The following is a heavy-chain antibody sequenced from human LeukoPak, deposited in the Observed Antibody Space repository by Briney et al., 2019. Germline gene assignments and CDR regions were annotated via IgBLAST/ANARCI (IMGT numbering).Heavy chain of an antibody. V-gene: IGHV4-38-2*01. J-gene: IGHJ4*02. Sequence: PSETLSLTCAASGYSISSGYFWGWIRQPPGKGLEWIGSIYHSGTTYYNPSLKSRITISVDTSKNQFSLKLNSVTAADTALYYCACSRDLYSPLDYWGQGTLVTVSS. CDR1: GYSISSGYF. CDR3: ACSRDLYSPLDY. D-gene: IGHD2-15*01. CDR2: IYHSGTT.